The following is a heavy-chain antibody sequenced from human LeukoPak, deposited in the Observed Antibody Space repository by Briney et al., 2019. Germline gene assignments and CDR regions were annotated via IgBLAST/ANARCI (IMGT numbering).Heavy chain of an antibody. J-gene: IGHJ4*02. CDR1: GFTFSSHG. CDR3: ARDISRGSLDY. Sequence: GGSLRLSCAASGFTFSSHGMYWVRQAPGKGLEWVALIWYDGSKKNYADSVKGRFTISRDKSKNTLYLQMNSLRAEDTAVYYCARDISRGSLDYWGQGTLVTVSS. D-gene: IGHD2-15*01. CDR2: IWYDGSKK. V-gene: IGHV3-33*01.